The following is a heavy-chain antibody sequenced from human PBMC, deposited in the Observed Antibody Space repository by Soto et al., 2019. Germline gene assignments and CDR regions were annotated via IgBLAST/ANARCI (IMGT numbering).Heavy chain of an antibody. Sequence: GGSLRLSCAASGFTFSSYSMNWVRQAPGKGLEWVSSISSSSSYIYYADSVKGRFTISRDNAKNSLYLQMNSLRAEDTAVYYCAREATTFGAAFDIWGQGTMVTISS. CDR3: AREATTFGAAFDI. J-gene: IGHJ3*02. D-gene: IGHD3-10*01. CDR2: ISSSSSYI. V-gene: IGHV3-21*01. CDR1: GFTFSSYS.